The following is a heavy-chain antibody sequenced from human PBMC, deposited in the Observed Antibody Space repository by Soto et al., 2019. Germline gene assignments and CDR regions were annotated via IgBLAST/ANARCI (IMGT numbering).Heavy chain of an antibody. J-gene: IGHJ4*02. CDR3: AKGYSFQGSNPAPFDF. Sequence: QPGGSLRLSCAASGFTFSSYAMSWVRQAPGKGLEWVSGISHIGGSKYYADSVKGRFTISRDNSQNILYLQMNSLRADDTAVYFCAKGYSFQGSNPAPFDFWGQGTLVTVSS. CDR2: ISHIGGSK. D-gene: IGHD2-15*01. CDR1: GFTFSSYA. V-gene: IGHV3-23*01.